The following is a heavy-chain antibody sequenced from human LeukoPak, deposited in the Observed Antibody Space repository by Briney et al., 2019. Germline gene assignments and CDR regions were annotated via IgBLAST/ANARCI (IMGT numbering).Heavy chain of an antibody. J-gene: IGHJ4*02. CDR2: VSNSGSA. CDR3: ARFSSGWFYFDY. Sequence: SETLSLTCIVSGGSISKSPYYWAWIRQPPGKGLEWIGSVSNSGSAYYNASLKSRVTISVDTSKNHFSLKVSSVTAADTAIYYCARFSSGWFYFDYWGQGTLVTVSS. CDR1: GGSISKSPYY. V-gene: IGHV4-39*07. D-gene: IGHD6-19*01.